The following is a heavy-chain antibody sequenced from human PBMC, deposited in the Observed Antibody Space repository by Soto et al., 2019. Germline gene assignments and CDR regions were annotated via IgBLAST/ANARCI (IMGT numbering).Heavy chain of an antibody. D-gene: IGHD6-19*01. V-gene: IGHV4-59*01. CDR2: IYYSGST. J-gene: IGHJ5*02. Sequence: SETLSLSFTVSVCSISSYYWSWIRQPPGKGLEWIGYIYYSGSTNYNPSLKSRVTISVDTSKNQFSLKLSSVTAADTAVYYCAGANSSGWYGVSNWFDPWGQGTLVTVSS. CDR1: VCSISSYY. CDR3: AGANSSGWYGVSNWFDP.